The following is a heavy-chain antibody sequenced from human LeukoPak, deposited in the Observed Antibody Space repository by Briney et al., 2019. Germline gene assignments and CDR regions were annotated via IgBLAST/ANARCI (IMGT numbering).Heavy chain of an antibody. Sequence: GGSLRLSCAASGFTFSSYEMIWGRQAPGKGLEWVSYISGSDTTVHYADSVKGRFTISRDNAKNSLYLQMNSLRAEDTAVYYCAREARDYFESTGYHFDYWGQGILVTVSS. CDR1: GFTFSSYE. CDR2: ISGSDTTV. D-gene: IGHD3-22*01. CDR3: AREARDYFESTGYHFDY. J-gene: IGHJ4*02. V-gene: IGHV3-48*03.